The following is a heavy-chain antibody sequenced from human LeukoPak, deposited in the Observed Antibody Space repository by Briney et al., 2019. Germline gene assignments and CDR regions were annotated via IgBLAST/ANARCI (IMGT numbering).Heavy chain of an antibody. CDR1: GFTFDDYA. J-gene: IGHJ3*01. CDR2: INSDGSST. V-gene: IGHV3-9*01. CDR3: ARASYYYDTTGLGAVDL. Sequence: GGSLRLSCAASGFTFDDYAMHWIRQAPGKGLVWVSGINSDGSSTTYADSVKGRFTISRDDAKKSLFLQMNSLRAEDTALYYCARASYYYDTTGLGAVDLWGQGTMVTVSS. D-gene: IGHD3-22*01.